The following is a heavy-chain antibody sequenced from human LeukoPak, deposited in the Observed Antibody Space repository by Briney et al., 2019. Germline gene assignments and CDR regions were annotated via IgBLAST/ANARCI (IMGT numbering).Heavy chain of an antibody. CDR1: GFTFSSYD. CDR2: IGTAGDT. CDR3: ARGVKRYCSSTSCPKGPSNWFDP. D-gene: IGHD2-2*01. Sequence: GGSLRLSCAASGFTFSSYDMHWVRQATGKGLEWVSAIGTAGDTYYPGSVKGRFTISRENAKNSLYLQMNSLRAGDTAVYYCARGVKRYCSSTSCPKGPSNWFDPWGQGTLVTVSS. V-gene: IGHV3-13*01. J-gene: IGHJ5*02.